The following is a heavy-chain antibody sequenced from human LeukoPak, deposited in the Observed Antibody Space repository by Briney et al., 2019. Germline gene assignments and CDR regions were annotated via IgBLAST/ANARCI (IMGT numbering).Heavy chain of an antibody. V-gene: IGHV4-59*01. D-gene: IGHD1-26*01. Sequence: SETLSLTCTVSGGPISSYYWSWIRQPPGKGLEWIGYIYYSGSTNYNPSLKSRVTISVDTSKNQFSLKLSSVTAADTAVYYCARVGGASGSRCFDYWGQGTLVTVSS. CDR3: ARVGGASGSRCFDY. CDR1: GGPISSYY. CDR2: IYYSGST. J-gene: IGHJ4*02.